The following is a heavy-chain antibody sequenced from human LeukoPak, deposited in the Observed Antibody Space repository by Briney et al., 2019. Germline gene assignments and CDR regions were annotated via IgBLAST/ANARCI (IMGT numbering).Heavy chain of an antibody. D-gene: IGHD2-15*01. CDR3: ASNLCGGNCYSGVDY. V-gene: IGHV3-21*01. CDR2: ISSSSSYI. J-gene: IGHJ4*02. CDR1: GFTFSSYS. Sequence: GGSLRLSCAASGFTFSSYSMNWVRQAPGKGLEWVSSISSSSSYIYYADSVKGRFTISRDNAKNSLYLQMNSLRAEDTALYYCASNLCGGNCYSGVDYWGRGTLVTVSS.